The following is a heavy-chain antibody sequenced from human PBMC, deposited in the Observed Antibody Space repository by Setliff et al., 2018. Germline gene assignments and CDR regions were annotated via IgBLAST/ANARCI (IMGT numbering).Heavy chain of an antibody. CDR3: ARGQGSIFGVINNMDV. V-gene: IGHV4-59*11. CDR1: GESITSQY. D-gene: IGHD3-3*01. J-gene: IGHJ6*03. CDR2: IQNTGNT. Sequence: SETLSLTCIVSGESITSQYWTWIRQPPGKGLEWIGHIQNTGNTKYNLSLKSRVTLSVDTPKHQFSLQLTSVTAADTAVYYCARGQGSIFGVINNMDVWGKGATVTVSS.